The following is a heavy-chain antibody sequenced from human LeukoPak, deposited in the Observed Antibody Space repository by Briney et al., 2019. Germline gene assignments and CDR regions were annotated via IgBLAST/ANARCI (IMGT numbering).Heavy chain of an antibody. Sequence: GGSLRLSCTASGFTFGDYAMSWVRQAPGKGLEWVGFIRSKAYGGTTEYAASVKGRFTISRDDSKGIAYLQMNSLKTEDTAVYYCTRWDSSSWYDAFDIWGQGTMVTVSS. V-gene: IGHV3-49*04. D-gene: IGHD6-13*01. CDR1: GFTFGDYA. CDR3: TRWDSSSWYDAFDI. J-gene: IGHJ3*02. CDR2: IRSKAYGGTT.